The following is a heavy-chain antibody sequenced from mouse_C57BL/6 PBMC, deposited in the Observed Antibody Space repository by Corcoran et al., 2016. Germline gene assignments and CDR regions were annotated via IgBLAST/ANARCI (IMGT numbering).Heavy chain of an antibody. CDR1: GYTFTDYN. V-gene: IGHV1-18*01. Sequence: EVQLQQSGPELVKPGASVKIPCKASGYTFTDYNMDWVKQSHGKSLEWIGDINPNNGGTIYNQKFKGKATLTVDKSSSTAYMELRSLTSEDTAVYYCARVDGYYFAWFAYWGQGTLVTVSA. J-gene: IGHJ3*01. CDR3: ARVDGYYFAWFAY. CDR2: INPNNGGT. D-gene: IGHD2-3*01.